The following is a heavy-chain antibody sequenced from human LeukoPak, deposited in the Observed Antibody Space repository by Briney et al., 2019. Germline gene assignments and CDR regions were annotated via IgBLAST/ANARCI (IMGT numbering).Heavy chain of an antibody. V-gene: IGHV3-30-3*01. CDR3: AKDGDSSGYYLHY. D-gene: IGHD3-22*01. CDR2: ISYDGSNK. J-gene: IGHJ4*02. Sequence: GGSLRLSCTASGFTFNSYAMHWVRQAPGKGLEWVAVISYDGSNKYYTDSVKGRFTISRDNSKNTVYLQMNSLRAEDTAVYYCAKDGDSSGYYLHYWGQGTLVTVSS. CDR1: GFTFNSYA.